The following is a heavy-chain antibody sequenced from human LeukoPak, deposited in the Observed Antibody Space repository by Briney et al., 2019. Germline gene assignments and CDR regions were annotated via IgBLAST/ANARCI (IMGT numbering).Heavy chain of an antibody. V-gene: IGHV3-9*01. CDR1: GLIFTDYA. Sequence: PGGSLRLSCAASGLIFTDYAMHCVRQAPGKGLEWVSGISWNSADIGYVDSVKGRFTISRDSAKNALYLQMNSLRPEDTAFYYCATDTGGSYRRGFFDYWGQGTQVTVSS. J-gene: IGHJ4*02. D-gene: IGHD3-10*01. CDR2: ISWNSADI. CDR3: ATDTGGSYRRGFFDY.